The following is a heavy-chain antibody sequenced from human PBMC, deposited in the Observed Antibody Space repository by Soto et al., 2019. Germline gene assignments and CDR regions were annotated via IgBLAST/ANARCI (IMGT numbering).Heavy chain of an antibody. CDR2: ISYDGSNK. J-gene: IGHJ4*02. CDR1: GFTFSSYA. Sequence: GGSLRLSCAASGFTFSSYAMHWVRQAPGKGLEWVAVISYDGSNKYYADSVKGRFTISRDNSKNTLYLQMNSLRAEDTAVYYCARRHCSGGSCYSIDYWGQGTLVTVSS. CDR3: ARRHCSGGSCYSIDY. V-gene: IGHV3-30-3*01. D-gene: IGHD2-15*01.